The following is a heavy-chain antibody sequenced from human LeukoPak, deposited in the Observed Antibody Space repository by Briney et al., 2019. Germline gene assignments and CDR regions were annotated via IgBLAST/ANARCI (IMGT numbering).Heavy chain of an antibody. D-gene: IGHD6-13*01. V-gene: IGHV3-30*03. CDR3: ARDLGYSSSWYGANWFDP. CDR2: ISKDGSNK. CDR1: GLTFVSNA. J-gene: IGHJ5*02. Sequence: GGSLKLSLAASGLTFVSNAMNWVGQPPGKGLDGWPLISKDGSNKYYADSVKGRFTISRDNSKNTLYLQMNSLRAEDTAVYYCARDLGYSSSWYGANWFDPWGQGTLVTVSS.